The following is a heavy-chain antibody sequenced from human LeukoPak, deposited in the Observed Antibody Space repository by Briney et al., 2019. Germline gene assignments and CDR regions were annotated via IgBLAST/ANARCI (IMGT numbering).Heavy chain of an antibody. CDR3: AKCGTYYYYMDV. J-gene: IGHJ6*03. Sequence: GGSLRLSCAASGFTFSSYWMSWVRQVPGKGLERVANIKQDGSEKYYVDSMKGRFTISRDNAKNSLYLQMNSLRAEDTAVYYCAKCGTYYYYMDVWGKGTTVTVSS. V-gene: IGHV3-7*03. D-gene: IGHD6-25*01. CDR1: GFTFSSYW. CDR2: IKQDGSEK.